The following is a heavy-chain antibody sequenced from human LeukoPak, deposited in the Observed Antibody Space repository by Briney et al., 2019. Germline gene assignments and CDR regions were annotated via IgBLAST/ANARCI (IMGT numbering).Heavy chain of an antibody. CDR1: GYTFTGYY. CDR3: ARGGGYDYVWGSYRDDAFDI. Sequence: ASVKVSCKASGYTFTGYYMHWVRQAPGQGLEWMGWISAYNGNTNYAQKLQGRVTMTTDTSTSTAYMELRSLRSDDTAVYYCARGGGYDYVWGSYRDDAFDIWGQGTMVTVSS. V-gene: IGHV1-18*04. J-gene: IGHJ3*02. CDR2: ISAYNGNT. D-gene: IGHD3-16*02.